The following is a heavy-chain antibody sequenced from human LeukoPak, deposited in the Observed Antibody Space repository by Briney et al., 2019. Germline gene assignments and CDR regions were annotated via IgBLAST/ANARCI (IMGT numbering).Heavy chain of an antibody. Sequence: ASVTVSCTASGYTFTSYDMNWVRQAPGQGLEWLGWMNPNSGNTGYAQNFQGRVTMTMNTSITTAYMELSSLRSEDTAVYYCARALSWTTESYYYMDVWGKGTTVTVSS. J-gene: IGHJ6*03. V-gene: IGHV1-8*01. CDR1: GYTFTSYD. D-gene: IGHD3/OR15-3a*01. CDR3: ARALSWTTESYYYMDV. CDR2: MNPNSGNT.